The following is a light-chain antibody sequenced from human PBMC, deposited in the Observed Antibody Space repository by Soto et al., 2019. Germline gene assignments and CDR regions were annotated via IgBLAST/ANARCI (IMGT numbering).Light chain of an antibody. CDR2: DVS. CDR3: SSYTSSSTLYVV. Sequence: QSVLTQPASVSGSPGQSITISCTGTSSDVGGYNYVSWYQQHPGKAPKLMIYDVSNRPSGVSNRFSGSKSGNTASLTISGLQAVDEADYYCSSYTSSSTLYVVFGGGTKLTVL. CDR1: SSDVGGYNY. V-gene: IGLV2-14*01. J-gene: IGLJ2*01.